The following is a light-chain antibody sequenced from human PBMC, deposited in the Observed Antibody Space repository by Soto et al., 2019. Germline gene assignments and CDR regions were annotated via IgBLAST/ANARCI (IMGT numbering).Light chain of an antibody. CDR1: QDIRGA. J-gene: IGKJ5*01. CDR3: QQFNTYPIT. Sequence: AIQLTQSPSSLSASVGDRVTITCRASQDIRGALAWYHQKPGKAPKFLIFDVSTLQSGVPSRFSGSGSGTDFTLTISSLQPEDFGTYDCQQFNTYPITFGQGTRLEIK. CDR2: DVS. V-gene: IGKV1-13*02.